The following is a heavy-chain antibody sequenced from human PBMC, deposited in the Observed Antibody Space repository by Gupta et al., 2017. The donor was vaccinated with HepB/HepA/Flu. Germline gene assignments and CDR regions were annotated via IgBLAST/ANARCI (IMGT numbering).Heavy chain of an antibody. CDR2: INHSGST. CDR3: ARSLRSGTGTHSSYMDV. J-gene: IGHJ6*03. Sequence: QVQLQQWGAGLLKPSETLSLTCAVYCGSFSGYYWSWIRQPPGKGLEWIGEINHSGSTNYNPSLKSRVTISVDTSKNQFSLKLSSVTAADTAVYYCARSLRSGTGTHSSYMDVWGKGTTVTVSS. V-gene: IGHV4-34*01. D-gene: IGHD1-1*01. CDR1: CGSFSGYY.